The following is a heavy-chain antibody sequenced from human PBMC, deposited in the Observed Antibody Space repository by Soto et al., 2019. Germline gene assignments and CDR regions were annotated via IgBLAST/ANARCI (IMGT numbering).Heavy chain of an antibody. CDR3: VRDGTKTLRDWFDP. Sequence: SETLSLTCTFSGASISGFYWSWIRKSAGKELEWIGRIYATGTTDYNPSLKSRVMMSVDTSKKQFSLKLRSVTAADTAVYYCVRDGTKTLRDWFDPWGQGISVTVSS. V-gene: IGHV4-4*07. CDR1: GASISGFY. D-gene: IGHD1-1*01. CDR2: IYATGTT. J-gene: IGHJ5*02.